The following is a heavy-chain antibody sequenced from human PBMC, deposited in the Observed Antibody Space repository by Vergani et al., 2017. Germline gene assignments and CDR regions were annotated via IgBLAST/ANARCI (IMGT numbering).Heavy chain of an antibody. Sequence: QVQLQESGPGLVKPSETLTLTCDVSDSSIMTNPYWGWFRQSPGKGLEWIGCIPHSGDTHYNSSLKGRVSISIWSSSKFSLSLTSVTAADTAIYYCARHRGSGGFFPSSYFYGMDVWGHGTTVTVSS. V-gene: IGHV4-38-2*01. CDR1: DSSIMTNPY. CDR2: IPHSGDT. CDR3: ARHRGSGGFFPSSYFYGMDV. D-gene: IGHD3-10*01. J-gene: IGHJ6*02.